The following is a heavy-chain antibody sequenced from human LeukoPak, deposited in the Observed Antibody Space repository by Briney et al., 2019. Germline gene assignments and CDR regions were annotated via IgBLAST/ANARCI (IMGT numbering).Heavy chain of an antibody. CDR3: ARDLRGKYQLLCYFDY. CDR2: ISYDGSNK. J-gene: IGHJ4*02. Sequence: PGRSLRLSCAASGSTFSSYAMHWVRQAPGKGLEWVAVISYDGSNKYYADSVKGRFTISRDNSKNTLYLQMNSLRAEDTAVYYCARDLRGKYQLLCYFDYWGQGTLVTVSS. D-gene: IGHD2-2*01. CDR1: GSTFSSYA. V-gene: IGHV3-30*04.